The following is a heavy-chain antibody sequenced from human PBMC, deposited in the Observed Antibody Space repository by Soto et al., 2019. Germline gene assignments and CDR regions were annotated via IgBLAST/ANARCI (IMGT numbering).Heavy chain of an antibody. V-gene: IGHV1-24*01. D-gene: IGHD3-3*01. CDR2: FDPEDGET. CDR1: GYTLTGLS. Sequence: GASLKVACKVSGYTLTGLSMHWVRQAPGKGLEWMGGFDPEDGETIYAQKFQGRVTMTEDTSTDTAYMELSSLRSEDTAVYYCATGWAGFLEWSNDAFDIWGQGTMVTVSS. CDR3: ATGWAGFLEWSNDAFDI. J-gene: IGHJ3*02.